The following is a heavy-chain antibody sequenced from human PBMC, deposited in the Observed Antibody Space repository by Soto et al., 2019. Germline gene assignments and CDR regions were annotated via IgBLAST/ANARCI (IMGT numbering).Heavy chain of an antibody. CDR3: ARGLLGESTLFDY. CDR1: GGTFSSYT. D-gene: IGHD3-16*01. Sequence: GASVKVSCKASGGTFSSYTISWVRQAPGQGLEWMGRIIPILGIANYAQKFQGRVTITADKSTSTAYMELSSLRSEDTAVYYCARGLLGESTLFDYWGQGTLVTVSS. V-gene: IGHV1-69*02. J-gene: IGHJ4*02. CDR2: IIPILGIA.